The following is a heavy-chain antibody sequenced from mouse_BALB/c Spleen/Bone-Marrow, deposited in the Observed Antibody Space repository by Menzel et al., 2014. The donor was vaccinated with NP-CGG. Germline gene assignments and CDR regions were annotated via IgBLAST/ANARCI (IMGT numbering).Heavy chain of an antibody. CDR3: ARDYGNYVRFAY. D-gene: IGHD2-1*01. V-gene: IGHV7-3*02. J-gene: IGHJ3*01. CDR2: IRNKANGYTT. Sequence: DVQLVESGGGLVQPGGSLRLSRATSGFTFTDYYMSWVRQPPGKALEWLGFIRNKANGYTTEYSASVKGRFTISRDNSQSILYLQMNTLRAEDSATYYCARDYGNYVRFAYWGQGTLVTVSA. CDR1: GFTFTDYY.